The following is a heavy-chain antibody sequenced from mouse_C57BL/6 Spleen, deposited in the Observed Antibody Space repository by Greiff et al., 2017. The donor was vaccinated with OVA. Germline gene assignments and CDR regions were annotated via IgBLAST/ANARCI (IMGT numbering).Heavy chain of an antibody. V-gene: IGHV5-6*01. CDR2: ISSGGSYT. J-gene: IGHJ4*01. Sequence: EVQGVESGGDLVKPGGSLKLSCAASGFTFSSYGMSWVRQTPDKRLEWVATISSGGSYTYYPDSVKGRFTISRDNAKNTLYLQMSSLKSEDTAMYYCATYSKGAMDYWGQGTSVTVSS. D-gene: IGHD2-5*01. CDR1: GFTFSSYG. CDR3: ATYSKGAMDY.